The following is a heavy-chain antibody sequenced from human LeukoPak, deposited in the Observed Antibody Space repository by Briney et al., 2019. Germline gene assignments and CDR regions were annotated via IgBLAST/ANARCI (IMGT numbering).Heavy chain of an antibody. CDR2: IYTSGST. V-gene: IGHV4-4*07. CDR1: GGSISSYY. CDR3: TLGSSGYYQRY. D-gene: IGHD3-22*01. Sequence: SSETLSLTCAVSGGSISSYYWSWIRQPAGKGLEWIGRIYTSGSTNYNPSLKSRVTISVDTSKKQLSLNLTSVTAADTAVYYCTLGSSGYYQRYWGQGTLVTVSS. J-gene: IGHJ4*02.